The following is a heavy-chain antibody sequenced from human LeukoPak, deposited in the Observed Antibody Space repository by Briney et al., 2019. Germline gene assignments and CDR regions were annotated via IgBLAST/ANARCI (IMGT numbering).Heavy chain of an antibody. V-gene: IGHV1-46*01. CDR1: GYTFTSYY. CDR3: ARGRKRWLHGDY. J-gene: IGHJ4*02. CDR2: INPSGGST. Sequence: ASVKVSCKASGYTFTSYYMYWVRQAPGQGLEWMGIINPSGGSTSYAQKFQGRVTMTRDMSTSTVYMELSSLRSEDTAVYYCARGRKRWLHGDYWGQGTLVTVSS. D-gene: IGHD5-24*01.